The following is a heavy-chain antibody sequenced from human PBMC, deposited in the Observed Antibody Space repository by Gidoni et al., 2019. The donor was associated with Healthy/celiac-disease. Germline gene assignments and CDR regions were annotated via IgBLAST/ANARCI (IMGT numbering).Heavy chain of an antibody. CDR3: ARGGGRGYSYGYDYYYGMDV. J-gene: IGHJ6*02. D-gene: IGHD5-18*01. V-gene: IGHV3-66*02. CDR2: IYSGGST. Sequence: EVQLVESGGGLVQPGGSLRLSCAASGFTVSSHYMSWVRQAPGKGLEWVSVIYSGGSTYYADSVKGRFTISRDNSKNTLYLQMNSLRAEDTAVYYCARGGGRGYSYGYDYYYGMDVWGQGTTVTVSS. CDR1: GFTVSSHY.